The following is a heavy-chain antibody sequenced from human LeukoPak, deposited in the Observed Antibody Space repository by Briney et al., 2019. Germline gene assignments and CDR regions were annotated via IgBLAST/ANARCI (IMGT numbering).Heavy chain of an antibody. CDR2: ICYSGRT. D-gene: IGHD6-13*01. Sequence: SETLSLTCTVSSGSISSSSYYWGWIRQPPGKGLEWIGSICYSGRTYYKPSLKSRVTISVDTSKNQFSLKLSSVTAADTAVYYCARGSTAAGTPYFDYWGQGTLVTVSS. V-gene: IGHV4-39*01. J-gene: IGHJ4*02. CDR3: ARGSTAAGTPYFDY. CDR1: SGSISSSSYY.